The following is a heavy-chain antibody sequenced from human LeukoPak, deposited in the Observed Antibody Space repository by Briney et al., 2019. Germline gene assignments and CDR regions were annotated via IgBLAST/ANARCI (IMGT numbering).Heavy chain of an antibody. D-gene: IGHD5-18*01. J-gene: IGHJ6*02. V-gene: IGHV4-34*01. Sequence: PSEILSLTCAVYGGSFSGYYWSWIRQPPGKGLEWIGEINHSGSTNYNPSLKSRVTISVDTSKNQFSLKLSSVTAADTAVYYCARRIQLWPQYYYYYYGMDVWGQGTTVTVSS. CDR3: ARRIQLWPQYYYYYYGMDV. CDR1: GGSFSGYY. CDR2: INHSGST.